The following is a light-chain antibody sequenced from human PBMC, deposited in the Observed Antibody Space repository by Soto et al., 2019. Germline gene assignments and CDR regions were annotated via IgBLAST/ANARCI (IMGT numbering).Light chain of an antibody. J-gene: IGKJ1*01. CDR1: QSVSSY. Sequence: EIVLTQSPGTLSLSPGERATLSCRASQSVSSYLAWYQRKPGQAPRLLIYGASSRATVIPDRFSGSGSGTDFTLTISRLEPEDFAVYYCQQYGGSPQTFGQGTKVEIK. CDR2: GAS. CDR3: QQYGGSPQT. V-gene: IGKV3-20*01.